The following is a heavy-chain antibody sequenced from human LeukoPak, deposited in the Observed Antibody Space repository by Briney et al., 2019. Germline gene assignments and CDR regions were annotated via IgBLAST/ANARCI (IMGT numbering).Heavy chain of an antibody. V-gene: IGHV1-18*04. CDR3: ARNSPRDVAGRQFLPGVLSLLSQCDNCFDP. D-gene: IGHD7-27*01. Sequence: GASVKVSCKASGYTFTNYGISWVRQAPGQGLEWMGWIYTYNGNTNYAQKFQGRVTMTTETSTSTAYMELRSLRSDDTAVYYCARNSPRDVAGRQFLPGVLSLLSQCDNCFDPWGQGTLVSVSS. CDR1: GYTFTNYG. CDR2: IYTYNGNT. J-gene: IGHJ5*02.